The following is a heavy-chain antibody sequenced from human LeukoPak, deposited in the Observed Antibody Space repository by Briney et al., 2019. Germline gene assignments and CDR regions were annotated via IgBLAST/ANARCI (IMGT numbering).Heavy chain of an antibody. D-gene: IGHD6-13*01. Sequence: GASVKVSCKASGGTFINYAISWGRQAPGQGLEWMGGIIPIFGTANYAQKFQGRVTITADESTSTAYMELSSLRSEDTAVYYCARKIAAAPDAFDIWGQGTMVTVSS. CDR1: GGTFINYA. J-gene: IGHJ3*02. CDR3: ARKIAAAPDAFDI. V-gene: IGHV1-69*13. CDR2: IIPIFGTA.